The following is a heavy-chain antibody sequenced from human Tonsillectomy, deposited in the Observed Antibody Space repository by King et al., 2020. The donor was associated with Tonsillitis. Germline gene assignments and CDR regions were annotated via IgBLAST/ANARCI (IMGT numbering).Heavy chain of an antibody. CDR2: ISSSSSYI. D-gene: IGHD3-22*01. CDR1: GFTFSSYS. J-gene: IGHJ4*02. Sequence: VQLVESGGGLVKPGGSLRLSCAASGFTFSSYSMNWVRQAPGKGLEWVSSISSSSSYIYYADSVKGRFTISRDNAKNSLYLQMNSLRAEDTAVYYCARDLNYYDSSGYDYWGQGTLVTVSS. V-gene: IGHV3-21*01. CDR3: ARDLNYYDSSGYDY.